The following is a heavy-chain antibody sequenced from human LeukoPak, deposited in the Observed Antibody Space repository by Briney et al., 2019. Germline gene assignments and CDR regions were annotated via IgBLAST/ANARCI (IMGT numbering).Heavy chain of an antibody. CDR3: AKGLALVAKSGPFDY. D-gene: IGHD5-12*01. V-gene: IGHV3-43*01. Sequence: GGSLRISCEASGYTFADYSMRWVRQTPGKGLEWVWLISCGDGNTYYADSVKGRFTISRDNSKNSLYLQRNSLRTEDTALYYCAKGLALVAKSGPFDYWGQGPLVTVSS. CDR2: ISCGDGNT. CDR1: GYTFADYS. J-gene: IGHJ4*02.